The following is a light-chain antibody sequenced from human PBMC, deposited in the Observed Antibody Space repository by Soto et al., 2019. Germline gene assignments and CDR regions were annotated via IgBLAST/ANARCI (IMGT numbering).Light chain of an antibody. V-gene: IGKV3-11*01. CDR3: QLLSDWPPT. CDR2: GAS. CDR1: QSLSTY. J-gene: IGKJ3*01. Sequence: EIVLAQPPATLSLSPGERVTLSCRASQSLSTYLAWYQQKPGQAPRLLIFGASNRATGIPTRFSGSGSGTDFTLTISSLGPEDFAVYYCQLLSDWPPTFGPGTNVDF.